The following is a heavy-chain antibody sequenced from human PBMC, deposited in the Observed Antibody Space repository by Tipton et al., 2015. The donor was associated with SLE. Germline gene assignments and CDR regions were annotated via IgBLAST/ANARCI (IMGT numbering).Heavy chain of an antibody. V-gene: IGHV4-59*01. Sequence: TLSLTCTVSGGSMSSYYWTWIRQPPGKGLEFIGYGFYSGSTNYNPSLESRATISIDTSKNQFSLKLTSVTAADTAVYYCSGGSSWSPEGWFDPWGQGTLVTVSS. CDR1: GGSMSSYY. J-gene: IGHJ5*02. D-gene: IGHD6-13*01. CDR3: SGGSSWSPEGWFDP. CDR2: GFYSGST.